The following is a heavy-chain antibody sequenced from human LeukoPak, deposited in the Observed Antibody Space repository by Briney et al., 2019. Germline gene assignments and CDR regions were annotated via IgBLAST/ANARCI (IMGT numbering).Heavy chain of an antibody. CDR2: ISGSGGST. Sequence: GGSLRLSCAASGFTFSSYAMTWVRQAPGKGLEWVSAISGSGGSTYYADSVKGRFTLSRDNSKNTLYLQMNSLRAEDTAVYYCAKVPVSTVTLFFDYWGQGTLVTVSS. V-gene: IGHV3-23*01. CDR1: GFTFSSYA. D-gene: IGHD4-17*01. J-gene: IGHJ4*02. CDR3: AKVPVSTVTLFFDY.